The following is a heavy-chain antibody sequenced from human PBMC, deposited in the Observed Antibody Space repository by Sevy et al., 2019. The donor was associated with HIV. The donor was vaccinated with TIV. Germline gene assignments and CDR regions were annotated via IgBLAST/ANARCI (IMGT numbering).Heavy chain of an antibody. CDR1: GFTFSSYA. D-gene: IGHD4-17*01. V-gene: IGHV3-23*01. Sequence: GSLRLSCAASGFTFSSYAMTWVRQAPGKGLEWVSAIVGSGASTYHADSVKGRFTISRDNSKNMLFLQMDSLRAEDTAVYYCAKSNYGGLLEYWGQGTLVTVSS. J-gene: IGHJ4*02. CDR2: IVGSGAST. CDR3: AKSNYGGLLEY.